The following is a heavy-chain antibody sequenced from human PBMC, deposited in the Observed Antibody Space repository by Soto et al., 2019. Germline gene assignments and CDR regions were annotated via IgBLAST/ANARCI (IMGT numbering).Heavy chain of an antibody. CDR1: GGSTSSSGYY. D-gene: IGHD3-22*01. V-gene: IGHV4-39*01. CDR2: LYHRGST. J-gene: IGHJ5*02. CDR3: ARLAVEDDYDDSSGYYLNWFDT. Sequence: ASETLSLTCTVSGGSTSSSGYYWGWIRQPPGKGLEWIASLYHRGSTYYNPSLKSRVTISVDTSKNQFSLKLSSVTAADTAWYYCARLAVEDDYDDSSGYYLNWFDTCGQGTRVTVFS.